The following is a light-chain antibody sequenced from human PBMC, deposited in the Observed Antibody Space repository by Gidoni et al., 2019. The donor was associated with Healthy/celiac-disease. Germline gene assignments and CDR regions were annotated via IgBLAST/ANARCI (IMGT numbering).Light chain of an antibody. CDR1: SSNIGAGYD. CDR2: GNS. Sequence: QSVLTQPPSVSGAQGQRVTVSCTGSSSNIGAGYDVHWYQQLPGTAPKLLIYGNSNRPSGVPDRFSVSKSGTSASLAITGLQAEDEADYYCQSYDSSLSGWVFGGGTKLTVL. V-gene: IGLV1-40*01. J-gene: IGLJ3*02. CDR3: QSYDSSLSGWV.